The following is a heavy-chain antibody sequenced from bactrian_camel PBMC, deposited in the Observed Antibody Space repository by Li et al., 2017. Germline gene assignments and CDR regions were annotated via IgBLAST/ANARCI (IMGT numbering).Heavy chain of an antibody. CDR1: GFTFSRYA. J-gene: IGHJ4*01. V-gene: IGHV3S40*01. Sequence: VQLVESGGGLVQPGGSLRLSCAASGFTFSRYAMYWVRQAPGKGLEWVSSIGSGSTTYYVDSVKGRFTISRDNAKNTVYLQMNSLKSEDTALYYCATNPLRPLLEYSAYGGQRLWYNYWGQGTQVTVS. CDR3: ATNPLRPLLEYSAYGGQRLWYNY. CDR2: IGSGSTT. D-gene: IGHD4*01.